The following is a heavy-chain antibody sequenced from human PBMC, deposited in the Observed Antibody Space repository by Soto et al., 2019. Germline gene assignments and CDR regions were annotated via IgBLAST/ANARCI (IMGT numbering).Heavy chain of an antibody. Sequence: PSDTLSLTCAAYGGSFSGYYGSWIRQPPGKGLEWIGEINHSGSTNYNPSLKSRVTISVDTSKNQFSLKLSSVTAADTAVYYCARGRSVVLMVYARGPWLPWGQGTLVTVSS. CDR2: INHSGST. J-gene: IGHJ5*02. V-gene: IGHV4-34*01. D-gene: IGHD2-8*01. CDR3: ARGRSVVLMVYARGPWLP. CDR1: GGSFSGYY.